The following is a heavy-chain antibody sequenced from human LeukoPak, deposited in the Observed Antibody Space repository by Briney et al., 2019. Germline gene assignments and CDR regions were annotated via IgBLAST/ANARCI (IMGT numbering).Heavy chain of an antibody. CDR1: GGSINNFY. V-gene: IGHV4-59*08. D-gene: IGHD6-13*01. CDR2: IYHSGST. J-gene: IGHJ4*02. CDR3: ARHRSGIASALDS. Sequence: PSETLSLTCTVSGGSINNFYWSWIRQAPGKGLEWIGFIYHSGSTNYNPSLKSRITISVDTSKNQFSLKLSSVTAAGTAVYFCARHRSGIASALDSWGQGTLVSVSS.